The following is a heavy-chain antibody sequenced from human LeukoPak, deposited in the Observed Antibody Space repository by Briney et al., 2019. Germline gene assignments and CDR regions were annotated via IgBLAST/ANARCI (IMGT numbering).Heavy chain of an antibody. D-gene: IGHD2-2*01. CDR3: ARGVPRYCRSPGRASPGICGVY. V-gene: IGHV3-53*01. J-gene: IGHJ4*02. CDR1: GFTFNNYA. Sequence: GGSLRLSCVASGFTFNNYAMTWVRQAPGKGLEWVSVIYSGGSTYYADSVKGRFTISRDNSKNTLYLQMNSLRAEDTAVYYCARGVPRYCRSPGRASPGICGVYWGQGTLVTVSS. CDR2: IYSGGST.